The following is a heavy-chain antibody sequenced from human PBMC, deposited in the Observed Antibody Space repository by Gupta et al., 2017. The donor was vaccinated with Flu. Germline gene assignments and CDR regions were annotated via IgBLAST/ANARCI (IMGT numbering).Heavy chain of an antibody. Sequence: QVQLLESGGGVVQPGRSLRLSCAASGFNFHGYGLHWVRQAPGKGLDWVSTIAYDGSNKSYADGWVGRCSISTDGFKKTWVLQMNSLKEAEKTGYYCAESICEVSPNHCAFDFWGQGTLVTVSS. CDR1: GFNFHGYG. CDR2: IAYDGSNK. CDR3: AESICEVSPNHCAFDF. D-gene: IGHD2-21*01. J-gene: IGHJ4*02. V-gene: IGHV3-30*04.